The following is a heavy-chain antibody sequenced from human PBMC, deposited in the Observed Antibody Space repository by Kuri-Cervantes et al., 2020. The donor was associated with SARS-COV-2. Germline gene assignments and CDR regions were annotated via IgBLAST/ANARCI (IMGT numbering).Heavy chain of an antibody. CDR3: ARVRGYNSYYYYSMDV. J-gene: IGHJ6*02. V-gene: IGHV4-34*01. Sequence: SQTLSLTCAVYGGFFSGYYWSWIRQPPGKGLEWIGEINHSGSTNYNPSLKSRVTIPVDTSKNQSSLKLSSVTAADTAVYYCARVRGYNSYYYYSMDVWGQGTTVTVSS. CDR1: GGFFSGYY. CDR2: INHSGST. D-gene: IGHD5-12*01.